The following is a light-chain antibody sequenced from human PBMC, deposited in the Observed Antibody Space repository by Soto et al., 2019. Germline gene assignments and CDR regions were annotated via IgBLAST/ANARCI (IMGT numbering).Light chain of an antibody. Sequence: DIPMTQSPSSLSASKGDIVTISCRASQSISSYLNWYQQKPGKAPKLLIYAASSLQSGVPSRFSGSGSGTDFTLTISCLQPEDFATYYCQQSYSTSWTFCQGTKVDI. CDR2: AAS. CDR1: QSISSY. CDR3: QQSYSTSWT. J-gene: IGKJ1*01. V-gene: IGKV1-39*01.